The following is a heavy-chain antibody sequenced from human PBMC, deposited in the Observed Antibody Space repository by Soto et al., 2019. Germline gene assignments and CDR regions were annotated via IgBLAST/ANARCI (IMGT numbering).Heavy chain of an antibody. CDR3: ARAPPIFGVVRHAFDI. J-gene: IGHJ3*02. D-gene: IGHD3-3*01. CDR2: ISSSSSYI. CDR1: GFTFSSYS. Sequence: ESGGGLVKPGGSLRLSCAASGFTFSSYSMNWVRQAPGKGLEWVSSISSSSSYIYYADSVKGRFTISRDNAKNSLYLQMNSLRAEDTAVYYCARAPPIFGVVRHAFDIWGQGTMVTVSS. V-gene: IGHV3-21*01.